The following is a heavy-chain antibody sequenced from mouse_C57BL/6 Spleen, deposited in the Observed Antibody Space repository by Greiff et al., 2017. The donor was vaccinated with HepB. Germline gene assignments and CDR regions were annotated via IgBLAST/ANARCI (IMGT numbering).Heavy chain of an antibody. Sequence: VKLMESGAELVKPGASVKLSCKASGYTFTEYTIHWVKQSSGQGLEWIGWFYPGSGSIKYNEKFKDKATLTADKSSSTVYMELSRLTSEDSAVYFCARHEGKEIYYDYSLDYWGQGTTLTVSS. CDR2: FYPGSGSI. CDR3: ARHEGKEIYYDYSLDY. D-gene: IGHD2-4*01. CDR1: GYTFTEYT. J-gene: IGHJ2*01. V-gene: IGHV1-62-2*01.